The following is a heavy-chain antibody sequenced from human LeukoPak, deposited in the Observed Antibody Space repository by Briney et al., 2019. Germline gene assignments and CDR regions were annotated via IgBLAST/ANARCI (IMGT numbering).Heavy chain of an antibody. CDR1: GFTFSSYA. V-gene: IGHV3-23*01. D-gene: IGHD4-17*01. J-gene: IGHJ6*02. Sequence: PGASLRLSCAASGFTFSSYAMSWVRQAPGKGLKWVSAISGSGGSTYYADSVKGRFTISRDNSKNTLYLQMNSLRAEDTAVYYCARYGDYYSLEIYYYYYGMDVWGQGTTVTVSS. CDR3: ARYGDYYSLEIYYYYYGMDV. CDR2: ISGSGGST.